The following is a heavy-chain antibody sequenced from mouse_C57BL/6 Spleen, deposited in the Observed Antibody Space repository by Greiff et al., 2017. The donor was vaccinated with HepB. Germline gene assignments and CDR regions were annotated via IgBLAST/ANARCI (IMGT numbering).Heavy chain of an antibody. CDR3: AGWGKLKDYFDY. J-gene: IGHJ2*01. Sequence: EVQLQQSGPVLVKPGASVKMSCKASGYTFTDYYMNWVKQSHGKSLEWIGVINPYNGGTSYNQKFKGKATLTVDKSSSTAYMELNSLTSEDSAVYYFAGWGKLKDYFDYWGQGTTLTVSS. V-gene: IGHV1-19*01. CDR1: GYTFTDYY. CDR2: INPYNGGT.